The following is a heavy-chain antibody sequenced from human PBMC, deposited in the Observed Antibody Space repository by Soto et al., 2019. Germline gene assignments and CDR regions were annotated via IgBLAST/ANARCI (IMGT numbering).Heavy chain of an antibody. CDR2: IYHAGSV. CDR1: GYSIGSGYY. Sequence: SETLSLNCAVSGYSIGSGYYWAWIRQSPGKGLEWIGSIYHAGSVYYNPSLNVPVALSIDTSQHHFSLKLTSVTAADTAVYYCARTFDYYGMDVWVQGTTVTVSS. CDR3: ARTFDYYGMDV. J-gene: IGHJ6*02. V-gene: IGHV4-38-2*01.